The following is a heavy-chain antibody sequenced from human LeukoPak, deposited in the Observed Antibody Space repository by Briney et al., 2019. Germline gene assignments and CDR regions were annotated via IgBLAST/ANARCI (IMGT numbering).Heavy chain of an antibody. CDR3: TRGRTGAAALDF. Sequence: SETLSLTCAVYGGSFSGHYWTWIRQAPGKGLEWIGESTHTGSTNYNPSLKSRVTISVDTSKNQFSLKLTSVSAADTAVYHCTRGRTGAAALDFWGPGTLVTVSS. D-gene: IGHD2-2*01. CDR1: GGSFSGHY. J-gene: IGHJ4*02. CDR2: STHTGST. V-gene: IGHV4-34*01.